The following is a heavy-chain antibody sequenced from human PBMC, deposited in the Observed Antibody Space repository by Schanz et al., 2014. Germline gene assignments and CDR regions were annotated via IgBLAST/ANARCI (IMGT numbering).Heavy chain of an antibody. CDR3: AKDHPSSGWPAFDV. CDR1: GFTFSQYG. Sequence: QVFLAESGGGVVQPGRSLRLSCAASGFTFSQYGMHWVRQAPGRGLEWVSGITRQGTTYYADFVKGRFSISRDLSSNTLYLQMNSLRADDSAIYYCAKDHPSSGWPAFDVWGQGTQVTVSS. D-gene: IGHD6-19*01. V-gene: IGHV3-NL1*01. J-gene: IGHJ4*02. CDR2: ITRQGTT.